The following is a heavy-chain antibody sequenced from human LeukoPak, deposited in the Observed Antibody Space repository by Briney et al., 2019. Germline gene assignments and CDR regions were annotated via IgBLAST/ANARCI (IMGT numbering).Heavy chain of an antibody. Sequence: GGSLRLSCAATGFTFSSFSMHWVRQAPGKGLEWVAVISYDGSNKYYADSVKGRFTISRDNSKNTLYLQMNSLRTEDTAVYYCAKGRVGSNGYYYYGMDVWGQGTTVTVSS. D-gene: IGHD1-26*01. CDR1: GFTFSSFS. V-gene: IGHV3-30*18. CDR3: AKGRVGSNGYYYYGMDV. J-gene: IGHJ6*02. CDR2: ISYDGSNK.